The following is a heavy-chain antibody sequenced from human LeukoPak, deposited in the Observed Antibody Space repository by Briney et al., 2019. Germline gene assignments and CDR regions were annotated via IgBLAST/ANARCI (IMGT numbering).Heavy chain of an antibody. D-gene: IGHD1-26*01. J-gene: IGHJ3*02. CDR2: ISAHNGNT. CDR3: ARGLFGSPLDVFDI. Sequence: GASVKVSCKASGYTFTSSGISWVRQAPGQGLEWMGWISAHNGNTNYAQKLQCRVTINTDTSKSTAYMELRSLRSDDTAVYYCARGLFGSPLDVFDIWVEGTMVTVCS. CDR1: GYTFTSSG. V-gene: IGHV1-18*01.